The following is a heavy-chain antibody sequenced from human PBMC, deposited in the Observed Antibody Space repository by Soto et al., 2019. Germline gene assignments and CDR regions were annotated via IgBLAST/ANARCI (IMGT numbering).Heavy chain of an antibody. Sequence: STLKASGPTPVKPTQNLTLTCTFSGLSLSTSRVGVGWIRQPPGKALEWLALTIWDDDKRYRPSLKSRLSISKDTPKNQVVLTMTNMEPVDTATYYCAHIPYYGAGGYFDCWGRGTLVSVST. CDR2: TIWDDDK. V-gene: IGHV2-5*02. CDR1: GLSLSTSRVG. J-gene: IGHJ4*02. D-gene: IGHD3-10*01. CDR3: AHIPYYGAGGYFDC.